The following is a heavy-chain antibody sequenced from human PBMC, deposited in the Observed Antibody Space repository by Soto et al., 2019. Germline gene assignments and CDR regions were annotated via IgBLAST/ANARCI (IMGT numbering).Heavy chain of an antibody. CDR1: GFTVSSKY. Sequence: PGGSLRLSCAASGFTVSSKYMSWFRQAPGKGLEWVSVIYNDNRTYCADSVKGRFIISRDNSKNTLYLQMNSLRAEDTAVYYCARDPGGSYDAFDIWGQGTMVTVSS. J-gene: IGHJ3*02. CDR3: ARDPGGSYDAFDI. CDR2: IYNDNRT. D-gene: IGHD1-26*01. V-gene: IGHV3-66*01.